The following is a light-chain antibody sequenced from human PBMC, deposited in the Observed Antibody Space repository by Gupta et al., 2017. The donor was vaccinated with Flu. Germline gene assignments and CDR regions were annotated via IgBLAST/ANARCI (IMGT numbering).Light chain of an antibody. CDR2: DVT. Sequence: QSSLIPPASASASPRQPNTISCTGTSSDVGGYNYVSWYQQHPDKAPKLMIYDVTNRPSGVSNRFSGSKSGNTASLIISGLQAEDEADYYCSLYTSSRTNVFGTGTKVTVL. J-gene: IGLJ1*01. CDR3: SLYTSSRTNV. CDR1: SSDVGGYNY. V-gene: IGLV2-14*01.